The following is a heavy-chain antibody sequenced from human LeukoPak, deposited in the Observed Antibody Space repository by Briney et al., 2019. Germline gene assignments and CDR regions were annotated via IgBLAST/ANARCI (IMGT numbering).Heavy chain of an antibody. CDR1: GASISSGDYH. CDR3: ARHLPMTSIRSGPYSMEV. D-gene: IGHD2/OR15-2a*01. V-gene: IGHV4-30-4*01. CDR2: IHDSGST. Sequence: SETLSLTCTVSGASISSGDYHWNWIRQPPGKGLEWIGFIHDSGSTYYNPSLKSRVTISLDTSKTQFSLKLTSVTAADTAVYYCARHLPMTSIRSGPYSMEVWGQGTTVTVSS. J-gene: IGHJ6*02.